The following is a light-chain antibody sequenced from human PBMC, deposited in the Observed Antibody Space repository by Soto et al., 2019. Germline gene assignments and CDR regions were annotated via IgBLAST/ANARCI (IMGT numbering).Light chain of an antibody. CDR2: AAS. Sequence: DIQLTQSPSFLSASVGDRVTITCRASQGLSSDLAWYQQKPGKAPKLLIYAASTLQSGVPSRFSGGGSGTEFTLPISSLQPEDFATYYCQQLNSYPITFGQGTRLEIK. CDR1: QGLSSD. J-gene: IGKJ5*01. V-gene: IGKV1-9*01. CDR3: QQLNSYPIT.